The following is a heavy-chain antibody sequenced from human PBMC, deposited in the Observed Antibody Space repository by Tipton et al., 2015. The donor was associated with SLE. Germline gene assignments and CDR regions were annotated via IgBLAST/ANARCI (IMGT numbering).Heavy chain of an antibody. Sequence: SLRLSCAASGFTFSRSRMNWVRQAPGKGLVWVSLINNDETGVNYADSVRGRFTISRDNAKNTLYLQMNSLRVEDTAVYYCARDPYCSRSTCPTHFDFWGQGTLVTVSS. CDR3: ARDPYCSRSTCPTHFDF. V-gene: IGHV3-74*01. J-gene: IGHJ4*02. CDR1: GFTFSRSR. CDR2: INNDETGV. D-gene: IGHD2-2*01.